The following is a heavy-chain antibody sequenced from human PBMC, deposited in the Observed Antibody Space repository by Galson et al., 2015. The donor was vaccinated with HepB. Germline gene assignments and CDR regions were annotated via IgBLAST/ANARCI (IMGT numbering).Heavy chain of an antibody. V-gene: IGHV3-23*01. CDR1: GFTFSTYA. Sequence: SLRLSCAASGFTFSTYAMSWVRQAPGKGLEWVSGVSASGGMKFYADSVKGRFTVSRDNSKTTLYLQMNSLTVEDTALYYCAKGTVGSAWYDWYFDLWGRGTLVTVSS. D-gene: IGHD6-19*01. CDR3: AKGTVGSAWYDWYFDL. J-gene: IGHJ2*01. CDR2: VSASGGMK.